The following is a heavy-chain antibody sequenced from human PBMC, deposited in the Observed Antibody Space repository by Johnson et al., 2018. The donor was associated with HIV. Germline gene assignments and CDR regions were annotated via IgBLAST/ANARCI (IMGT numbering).Heavy chain of an antibody. CDR1: GFTFSDYY. J-gene: IGHJ3*02. CDR3: TTAIVIDAFDI. V-gene: IGHV3-15*01. D-gene: IGHD3-16*02. CDR2: IKRKIEGETT. Sequence: VQLVESGGGLVQPGGSLRLSCAASGFTFSDYYMSWIRPAPGKGLEWVGRIKRKIEGETTDYAAPVKGRFTISRDDSKNTLYLQMNSLTTEDTAVYYCTTAIVIDAFDIWGQGTMVTVSS.